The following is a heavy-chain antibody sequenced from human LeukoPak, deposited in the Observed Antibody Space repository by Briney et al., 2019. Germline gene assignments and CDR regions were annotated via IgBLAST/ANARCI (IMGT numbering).Heavy chain of an antibody. D-gene: IGHD2-2*01. Sequence: SCKASGYTFTSYAMHWVRQAPGKGLEWVAVISYDGSNKYYADSVKGRFTVSRDNSKNTLYLQMNSLRAEDTAVYYCAGTAALDYWGQGTLVTVSS. CDR3: AGTAALDY. CDR2: ISYDGSNK. CDR1: GYTFTSYA. J-gene: IGHJ4*02. V-gene: IGHV3-30*04.